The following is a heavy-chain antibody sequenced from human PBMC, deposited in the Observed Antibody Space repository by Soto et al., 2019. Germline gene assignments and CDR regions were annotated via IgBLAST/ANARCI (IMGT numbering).Heavy chain of an antibody. V-gene: IGHV3-23*01. CDR2: ISGSGGST. D-gene: IGHD5-18*01. J-gene: IGHJ4*02. CDR3: AKDRGGYSYGYDY. Sequence: GGSLRLSCAASGFTFSSYAMSWVRQAPGKGLEWVSAISGSGGSTYYADSVKGRFTISRDNSKNTLYLQMNSLRAEDTDVYYCAKDRGGYSYGYDYWGQGTLVTVSS. CDR1: GFTFSSYA.